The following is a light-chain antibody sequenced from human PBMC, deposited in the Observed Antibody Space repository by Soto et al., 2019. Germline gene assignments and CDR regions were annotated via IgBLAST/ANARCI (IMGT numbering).Light chain of an antibody. Sequence: DIVMTQSPDSLAVSLGERATXNCKSSQSVLYSSNNKNYLAWYQQKPGQPPKLLIYWASTRESGVPDRFSGSGSGTDFTLTISSLQAEDVAVYYCQQYYSTSLTFGGGTKVEIK. V-gene: IGKV4-1*01. CDR3: QQYYSTSLT. J-gene: IGKJ4*01. CDR2: WAS. CDR1: QSVLYSSNNKNY.